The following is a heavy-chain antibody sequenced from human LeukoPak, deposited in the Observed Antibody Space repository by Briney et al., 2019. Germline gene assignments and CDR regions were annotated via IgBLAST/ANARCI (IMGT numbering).Heavy chain of an antibody. V-gene: IGHV4-34*01. CDR1: GGSFSGYY. CDR3: ARDRGVRGETLALFDY. J-gene: IGHJ4*02. CDR2: INHSGST. D-gene: IGHD3-10*01. Sequence: SETLSLTCAVYGGSFSGYYWSWIRQPPGKGLEWIGEINHSGSTNYNPSLKSRVTISVDTSKNQFSLKLSSVTAADTAVYYCARDRGVRGETLALFDYWGQGTLVTVSS.